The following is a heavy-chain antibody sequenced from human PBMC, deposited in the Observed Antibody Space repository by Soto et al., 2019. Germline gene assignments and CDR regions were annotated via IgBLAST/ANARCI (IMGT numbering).Heavy chain of an antibody. Sequence: ASVKVSCKAPGYTFTTYALHWVRQAPGQRLEWMGWINVGNGNTKYSQKFQGRVTITRDTSANTAYMELSSLRSEDTAVYYCARDYGSPIAARPIWGQGTMVTVSS. CDR1: GYTFTTYA. CDR3: ARDYGSPIAARPI. V-gene: IGHV1-3*01. CDR2: INVGNGNT. J-gene: IGHJ3*02. D-gene: IGHD6-6*01.